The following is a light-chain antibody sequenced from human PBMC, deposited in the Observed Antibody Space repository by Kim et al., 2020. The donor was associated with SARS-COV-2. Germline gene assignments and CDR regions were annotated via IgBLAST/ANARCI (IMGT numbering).Light chain of an antibody. V-gene: IGLV3-19*02. J-gene: IGLJ3*02. CDR1: SLRSYY. Sequence: SSELTQDPAVSVALGQTVRITCQGDSLRSYYASWYQQKPGQAPVRVIYGKNNRPSGNPDRFSGSSSGNTASLTITGAQAEDEADYYCNSWDSSGNHWVFGGGTKLTVL. CDR2: GKN. CDR3: NSWDSSGNHWV.